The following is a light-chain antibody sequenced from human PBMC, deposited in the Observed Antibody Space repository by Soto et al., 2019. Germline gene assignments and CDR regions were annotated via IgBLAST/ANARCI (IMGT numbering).Light chain of an antibody. CDR3: QQNYSTSGT. CDR2: AAS. J-gene: IGKJ1*01. V-gene: IGKV1-39*01. Sequence: DIQMTQSPSSLSASLVYRVTITCRASQSISSYLNWYQQKPGKAPKLLIYAASSLQSGVPSRFSGSGSGTEFTLTISSLQPEDFATYYCQQNYSTSGTFGQGTKVDIK. CDR1: QSISSY.